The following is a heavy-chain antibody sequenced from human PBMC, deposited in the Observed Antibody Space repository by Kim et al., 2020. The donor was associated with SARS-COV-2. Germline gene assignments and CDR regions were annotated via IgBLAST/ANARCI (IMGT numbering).Heavy chain of an antibody. CDR3: ARDKFKVQFLEWLGPDYYYGMDV. CDR2: INPNSGGT. CDR1: GYTFTDYY. J-gene: IGHJ6*02. Sequence: ASVKVSCKASGYTFTDYYIHWVRQAPGKGLEWMGWINPNSGGTNYAQTFQGWVTMTRDTSISTAYMELSRLRSDDTAVYYCARDKFKVQFLEWLGPDYYYGMDVWGQGTTVTVSS. D-gene: IGHD3-3*01. V-gene: IGHV1-2*04.